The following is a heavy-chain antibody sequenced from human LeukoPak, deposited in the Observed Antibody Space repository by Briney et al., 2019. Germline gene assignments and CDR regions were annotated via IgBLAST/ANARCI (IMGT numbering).Heavy chain of an antibody. D-gene: IGHD4-17*01. CDR3: AKEIWPTVTTPGWTYFDY. V-gene: IGHV3-30*02. CDR2: IRYDGSNK. Sequence: GGPLRLSCAASAFTFSRYGMHWVRQAPGKGLEWVAFIRYDGSNKYYADSVKGRFTISRDNSKNTLYLQMNSLRAEDTAVYYCAKEIWPTVTTPGWTYFDYWGQGALVTVSS. J-gene: IGHJ4*02. CDR1: AFTFSRYG.